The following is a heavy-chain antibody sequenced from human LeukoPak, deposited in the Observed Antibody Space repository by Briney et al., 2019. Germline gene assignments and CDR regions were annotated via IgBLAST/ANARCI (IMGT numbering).Heavy chain of an antibody. CDR3: ARTRGSFYFYYYMDV. V-gene: IGHV4-39*07. D-gene: IGHD1-26*01. J-gene: IGHJ6*03. Sequence: SETLSPTCTVSGGSIRSSSYNWGWIRQPPGKGLEWIGSIHYTGSTYYNPSLKNRVTISIDTSKNQFSLKLNSVTAADTAVYYCARTRGSFYFYYYMDVWGKGTTVTVSS. CDR2: IHYTGST. CDR1: GGSIRSSSYN.